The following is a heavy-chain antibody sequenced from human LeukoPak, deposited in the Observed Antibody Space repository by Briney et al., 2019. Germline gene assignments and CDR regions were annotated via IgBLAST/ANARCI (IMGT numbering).Heavy chain of an antibody. CDR1: GGSISSDY. J-gene: IGHJ4*02. CDR2: IYYSGTT. V-gene: IGHV4-59*01. CDR3: ARGGYSSGWYYPWPES. Sequence: SETLSLTRTVSGGSISSDYWSWIRQPPGKGLEWIGYIYYSGTTNYNPSLKSRVTISVDTSKNQFSLKLSSVTAADTAVYYCARGGYSSGWYYPWPESWGQGTLVTVSS. D-gene: IGHD6-19*01.